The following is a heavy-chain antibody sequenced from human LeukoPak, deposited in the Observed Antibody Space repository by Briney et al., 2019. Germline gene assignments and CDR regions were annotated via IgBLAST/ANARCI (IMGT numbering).Heavy chain of an antibody. CDR1: GYTFTSYS. D-gene: IGHD3-10*01. J-gene: IGHJ6*03. CDR2: INTYTGNP. V-gene: IGHV7-4-1*02. CDR3: AREELWFGDRLHSTHFSSYMDV. Sequence: ASVKVSCKASGYTFTSYSMNWVRQAPGQGLEWMGWINTYTGNPTYAQGFTGRFVFSLDTSVSTAYLQISSLKAEDTAVYYCAREELWFGDRLHSTHFSSYMDVWGKGTTVTVSS.